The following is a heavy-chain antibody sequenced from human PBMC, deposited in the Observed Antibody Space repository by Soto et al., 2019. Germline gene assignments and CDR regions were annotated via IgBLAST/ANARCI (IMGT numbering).Heavy chain of an antibody. D-gene: IGHD2-2*01. Sequence: PGGSLRLSCAASGFTFSSYAMSWVRQAPGKGLEWVSAISGSGGSTYYADSVKGRFTISRDNSKNTLYLQMNSLRAEDTAVYYCAKDRRCSSTSCYGRYSSGWRLDYWGHGTLVTVSS. CDR1: GFTFSSYA. V-gene: IGHV3-23*01. CDR2: ISGSGGST. J-gene: IGHJ4*01. CDR3: AKDRRCSSTSCYGRYSSGWRLDY.